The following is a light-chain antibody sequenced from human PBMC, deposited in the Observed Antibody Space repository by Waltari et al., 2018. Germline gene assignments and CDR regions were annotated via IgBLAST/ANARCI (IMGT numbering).Light chain of an antibody. J-gene: IGKJ1*01. CDR1: QDIRNG. CDR2: SAS. CDR3: LQDYNLMWT. Sequence: AIQMTQSPSSLSASVGDRVTITCRTSQDIRNGLAWYQQKPGKAPKLLIYSASNLQSGVPSRFSGSGSGTDFTLTISSLQPEDFATYYCLQDYNLMWTFGQGTKVELK. V-gene: IGKV1-6*01.